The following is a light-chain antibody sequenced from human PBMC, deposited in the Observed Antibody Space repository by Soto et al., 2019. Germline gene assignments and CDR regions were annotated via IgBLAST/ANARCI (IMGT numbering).Light chain of an antibody. Sequence: IFFIPFSGTLSLSAGEKSPLFCRASQSVSSRYLAWYQQKPGQAPRLLIYATSSRATGIPDRFSGSGSGTEFTLTISRLETEDFAVYYCQQSGNSFGQGTK. J-gene: IGKJ1*01. CDR2: ATS. CDR1: QSVSSRY. CDR3: QQSGNS. V-gene: IGKV3-20*01.